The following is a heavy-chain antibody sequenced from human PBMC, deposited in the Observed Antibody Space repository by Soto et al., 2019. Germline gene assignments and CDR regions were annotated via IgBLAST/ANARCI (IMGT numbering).Heavy chain of an antibody. J-gene: IGHJ4*02. CDR1: GYTFTSYD. D-gene: IGHD3-10*01. Sequence: QVQLVQSGAEVKKPGASVKVSCKASGYTFTSYDINWVRQATGQGLEWMGWMNPNSGNTGYAQTFQGRVTMTRNTSISTAYMELSSLRSEDTAMYYCARGPDRVMVRGVRSYYFEYWGQGTLVTVS. CDR3: ARGPDRVMVRGVRSYYFEY. V-gene: IGHV1-8*01. CDR2: MNPNSGNT.